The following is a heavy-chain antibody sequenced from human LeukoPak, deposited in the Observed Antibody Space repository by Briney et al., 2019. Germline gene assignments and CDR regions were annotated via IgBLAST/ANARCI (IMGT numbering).Heavy chain of an antibody. D-gene: IGHD1-1*01. V-gene: IGHV3-23*01. CDR2: IGGGGSPT. Sequence: SGGSLTLSCAASGFPFSTYGMSWVRQAPEKGLEWVSVIGGGGSPTYYADSVKGRFTISRDKSKNTLYLQMNSLRGDDTAVYYCAQRGGTGGRIDYWGQGTLVTVSS. J-gene: IGHJ4*02. CDR3: AQRGGTGGRIDY. CDR1: GFPFSTYG.